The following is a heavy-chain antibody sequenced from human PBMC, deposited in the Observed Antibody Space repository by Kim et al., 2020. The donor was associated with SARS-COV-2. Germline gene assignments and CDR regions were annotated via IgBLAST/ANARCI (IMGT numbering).Heavy chain of an antibody. J-gene: IGHJ4*02. CDR2: GASDT. V-gene: IGHV5-51*01. Sequence: GASDTRYSPAFQGQVTISADKSISTAYLQWSSLKASDTAMYYCARQTGDYWGQGTLVTVSS. CDR3: ARQTGDY.